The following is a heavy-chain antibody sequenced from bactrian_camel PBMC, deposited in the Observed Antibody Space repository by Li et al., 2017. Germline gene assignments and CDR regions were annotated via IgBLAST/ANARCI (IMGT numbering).Heavy chain of an antibody. Sequence: CAASGFTFSDYYMSWVRQAPGKGLEWVSSIYSDGTTTLYADSVKGRFTISRDNAENTVYLQMNSLKPEDSGMYYCAADEGTSCSAQMAPFSGYRGQGTQVTVS. CDR3: AADEGTSCSAQMAPFSGY. CDR1: GFTFSDYY. J-gene: IGHJ6*01. V-gene: IGHV3-2*01. CDR2: IYSDGTTT. D-gene: IGHD1*01.